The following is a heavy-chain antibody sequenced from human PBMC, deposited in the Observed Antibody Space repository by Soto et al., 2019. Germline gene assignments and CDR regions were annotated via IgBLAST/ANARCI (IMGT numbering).Heavy chain of an antibody. CDR3: ASSLRGGLTAVSPGY. J-gene: IGHJ4*02. V-gene: IGHV1-46*01. CDR2: LNPTAGRT. Sequence: QVQLVQSAAEVRKPGASVKVSCRTSGYTFTTYLMHWVRQAPGQGPEWLGMLNPTAGRTSYSQKFQGRVTMTCDASTGTAYKELTGQRSGDTAVYSCASSLRGGLTAVSPGYWGQGTLVTVSS. D-gene: IGHD3-9*01. CDR1: GYTFTTYL.